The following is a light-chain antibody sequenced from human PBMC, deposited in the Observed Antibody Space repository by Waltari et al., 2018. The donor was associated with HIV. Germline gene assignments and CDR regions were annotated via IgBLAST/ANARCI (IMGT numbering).Light chain of an antibody. V-gene: IGKV3-20*01. J-gene: IGKJ3*01. CDR3: QQYGTSPFT. CDR1: QRISNRL. Sequence: ELVLTQSPGTLSLSPGERATLSCRTVQRISNRLLAWYQPKAGQAPRLLIYGVSSRATGIPERFSGSGSETDFTLTISRLEPEDSAVYYCQQYGTSPFTFGPGTKVDI. CDR2: GVS.